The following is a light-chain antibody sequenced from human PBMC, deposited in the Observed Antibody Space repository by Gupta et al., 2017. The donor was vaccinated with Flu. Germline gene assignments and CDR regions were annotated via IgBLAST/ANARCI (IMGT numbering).Light chain of an antibody. CDR1: QSISSY. Sequence: DIQMTQSPSSLSASVGDRVTITCRASQSISSYLNWYQQKPGKAPKLLIYAASRLQSGVPSRFSGSGSGTDFTLTISSLQPEDVATYYCQQSYSTPPERTFGQGTKVEIK. V-gene: IGKV1-39*01. CDR3: QQSYSTPPERT. CDR2: AAS. J-gene: IGKJ1*01.